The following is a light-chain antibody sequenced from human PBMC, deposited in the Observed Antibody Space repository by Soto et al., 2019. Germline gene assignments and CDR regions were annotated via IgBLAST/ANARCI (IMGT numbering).Light chain of an antibody. CDR3: QQTNSFPWT. CDR2: AAF. J-gene: IGKJ1*01. CDR1: QGVSSW. V-gene: IGKV1-12*02. Sequence: DIQMAQSPSSVSASVGDRVSITCRASQGVSSWLAWYQQKPGKAPNLLIYAAFSLQSGVPSRFSGSGSGTDFTLTISSLQPEDVATYYWQQTNSFPWTFGQGPKVELK.